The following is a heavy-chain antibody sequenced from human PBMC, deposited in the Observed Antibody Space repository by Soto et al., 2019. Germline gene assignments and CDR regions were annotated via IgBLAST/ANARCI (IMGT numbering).Heavy chain of an antibody. Sequence: PSETLSLTCTVSGGSISSYYWSWIRQPPGKGLEWIGYIYYSGSTNYNPSLKSRVTISVDTSKNQFSLKLSSVTAADTAVYYCARDGAEYYDILTGYKTQEYFQHWGQGTLVTVSS. D-gene: IGHD3-9*01. CDR2: IYYSGST. J-gene: IGHJ1*01. CDR1: GGSISSYY. V-gene: IGHV4-59*01. CDR3: ARDGAEYYDILTGYKTQEYFQH.